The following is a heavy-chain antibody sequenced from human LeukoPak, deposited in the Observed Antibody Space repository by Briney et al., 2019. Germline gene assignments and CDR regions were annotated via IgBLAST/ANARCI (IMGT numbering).Heavy chain of an antibody. D-gene: IGHD4-17*01. CDR3: ARDDGPVGVDV. J-gene: IGHJ6*02. CDR1: GGSISSGDYY. Sequence: SQTLSLTCNVSGGSISSGDYYWSWIRQPPGKGLEWIGYIYYSGSTYYNPSLKSRVTISVDTSKNQFSLKLSSVTAADTAVYYCARDDGPVGVDVWGQGTTVTVSS. CDR2: IYYSGST. V-gene: IGHV4-30-4*01.